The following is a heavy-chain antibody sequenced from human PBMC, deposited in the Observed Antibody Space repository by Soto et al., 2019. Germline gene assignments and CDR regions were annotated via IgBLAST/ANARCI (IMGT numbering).Heavy chain of an antibody. J-gene: IGHJ4*02. CDR3: ARGGSTYAVSQGLHLSRLDY. CDR2: IMPMSGIA. CDR1: GGSVSSLA. Sequence: QVQLVQSGPEVMKPGSSVKVSCKASGGSVSSLAVTWVRQAPGQGLEWMGGIMPMSGIANYAQKFKGRATITEDKSTTTAFLELSGLTSEDTATYYCARGGSTYAVSQGLHLSRLDYWGQGTLVSVFS. V-gene: IGHV1-69*17. D-gene: IGHD5-12*01.